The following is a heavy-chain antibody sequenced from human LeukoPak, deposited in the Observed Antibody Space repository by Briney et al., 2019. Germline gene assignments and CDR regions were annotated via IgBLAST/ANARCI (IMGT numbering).Heavy chain of an antibody. V-gene: IGHV1-18*01. CDR3: ARPPINNYSGNPGGDY. Sequence: ASVKVSCKASGYTFTSYGISWVRQAPGQGLEWMGWISAYNGNTNYAQKLQGRVTMTTDTSTSTAYMELRSLRSDDTAVYYCARPPINNYSGNPGGDYWGQGTLVTVSS. J-gene: IGHJ4*02. CDR2: ISAYNGNT. CDR1: GYTFTSYG. D-gene: IGHD4-23*01.